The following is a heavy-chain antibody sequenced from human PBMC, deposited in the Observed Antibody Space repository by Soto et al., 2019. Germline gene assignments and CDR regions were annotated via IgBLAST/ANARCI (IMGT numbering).Heavy chain of an antibody. CDR1: KFTFRTYV. V-gene: IGHV3-30*04. CDR3: AREMIPMIMGGMSAMDV. D-gene: IGHD3-22*01. CDR2: ISFDGSNK. J-gene: IGHJ6*02. Sequence: QVQLVESGGGVVQPERSQRLSCAASKFTFRTYVMHWVRQAPGKGLEWVALISFDGSNKYYADSVKGRVNISRDNSKNTMYLQMNSLRPDDTAVYYCAREMIPMIMGGMSAMDVWGQGTTVTVSS.